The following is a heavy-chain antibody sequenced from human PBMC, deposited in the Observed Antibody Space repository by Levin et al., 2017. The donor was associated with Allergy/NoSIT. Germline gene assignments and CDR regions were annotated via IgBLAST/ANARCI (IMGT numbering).Heavy chain of an antibody. CDR3: ASGAADAYHMDV. J-gene: IGHJ6*03. Sequence: SQTLSLTCTVSGDSIISTSYYWGWIRQSPGTGLEWIGTLYYSGTTYYKPSLWSRVTISVDTSKNQFSLRMTSLTAADTAVYYCASGAADAYHMDVWGTGTTVTVSS. D-gene: IGHD5-24*01. CDR1: GDSIISTSYY. V-gene: IGHV4-39*01. CDR2: LYYSGTT.